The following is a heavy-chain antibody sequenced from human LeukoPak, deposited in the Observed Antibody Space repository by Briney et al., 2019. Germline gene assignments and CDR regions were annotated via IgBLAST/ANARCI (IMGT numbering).Heavy chain of an antibody. CDR3: ARGQRFTSWYYYNILYWFDP. CDR2: INHSGST. CDR1: GGSFSGYY. Sequence: PSETLSLTCAVYGGSFSGYYWSWIRQPPGKGLEWIGEINHSGSTNYNPSLKSRVTISVDTSKNQFSLKLSSVTAADTAVYYCARGQRFTSWYYYNILYWFDPWGQGTLVTVSS. J-gene: IGHJ5*02. V-gene: IGHV4-34*01. D-gene: IGHD6-13*01.